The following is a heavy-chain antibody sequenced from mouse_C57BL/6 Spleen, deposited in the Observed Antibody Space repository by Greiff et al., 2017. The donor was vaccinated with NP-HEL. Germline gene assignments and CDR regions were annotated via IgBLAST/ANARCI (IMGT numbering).Heavy chain of an antibody. CDR1: GFTFSDYY. J-gene: IGHJ4*01. V-gene: IGHV5-16*01. D-gene: IGHD3-2*02. CDR2: INYDGSST. Sequence: EVKLMESEGGLVQPGSSMKLSCTASGFTFSDYYMAWVRQVPEKGLEWVANINYDGSSTYYLDSLKSRFIISRDNAKNILYLQMSSLKSEDTATYYCARESAQAPMDYWGQGTSVTVSS. CDR3: ARESAQAPMDY.